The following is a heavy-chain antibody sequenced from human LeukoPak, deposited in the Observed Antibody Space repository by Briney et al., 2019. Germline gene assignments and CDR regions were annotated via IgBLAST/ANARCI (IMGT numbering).Heavy chain of an antibody. CDR1: GGSLCSGIYY. Sequence: SVTLSLTCTVSGGSLCSGIYYCSSIRQPGGKGLELIGRVYTSGTTDYHPSLASRATVSIDTSNNQFSLKLTAVTAADTPVYYYARKKCVEMATTIRSSILDYWGRRAPVAVSS. V-gene: IGHV4-61*02. D-gene: IGHD5-24*01. CDR2: VYTSGTT. CDR3: ARKKCVEMATTIRSSILDY. J-gene: IGHJ4*02.